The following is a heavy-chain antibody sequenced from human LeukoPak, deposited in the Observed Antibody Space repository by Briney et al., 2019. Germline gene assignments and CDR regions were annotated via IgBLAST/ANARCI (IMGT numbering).Heavy chain of an antibody. D-gene: IGHD4-11*01. V-gene: IGHV5-51*01. J-gene: IGHJ4*02. Sequence: GESLKISCKGSGYSFTSYWIGWVRQMPGKGLEWMGIIYPGDSDTRYSPSFQGQVTISADKSISTAYLQWSSLKASDTAMYYCASGIGNYGSVGQIDYWGQGTLVTVSS. CDR3: ASGIGNYGSVGQIDY. CDR2: IYPGDSDT. CDR1: GYSFTSYW.